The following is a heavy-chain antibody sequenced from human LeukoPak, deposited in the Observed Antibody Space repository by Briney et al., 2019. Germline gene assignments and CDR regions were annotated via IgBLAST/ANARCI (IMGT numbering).Heavy chain of an antibody. CDR1: GGSISSYY. CDR2: IYDSGTT. CDR3: ASRRSGWYYFDY. J-gene: IGHJ4*02. V-gene: IGHV4-59*08. Sequence: PSETLSLTCTVSGGSISSYYWSWIRQPPGKGLEWIGYIYDSGTTNYNPSLKSRDTISVDTSKNQFSLTLSSVTAADTAVYYCASRRSGWYYFDYWGQGTLVTVSS. D-gene: IGHD6-19*01.